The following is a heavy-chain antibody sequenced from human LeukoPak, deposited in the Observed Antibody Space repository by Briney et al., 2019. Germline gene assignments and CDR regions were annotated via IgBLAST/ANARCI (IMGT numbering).Heavy chain of an antibody. CDR1: GFTFSDYN. D-gene: IGHD2-2*01. Sequence: PGGSLRLSCAASGFTFSDYNMNWVRQAPGKGLEWVAGISDSGGRTNYADSVRGRFTISRDNAKNSLYLQMDSLRAEDTALYYCARAPITSPFYFDSWGQGTLVTVSS. V-gene: IGHV3-11*05. CDR2: ISDSGGRT. J-gene: IGHJ4*02. CDR3: ARAPITSPFYFDS.